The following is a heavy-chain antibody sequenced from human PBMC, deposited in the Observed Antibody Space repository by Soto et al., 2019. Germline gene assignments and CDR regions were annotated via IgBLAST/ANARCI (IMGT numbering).Heavy chain of an antibody. CDR3: AADVGVSSRTFDY. J-gene: IGHJ4*02. CDR1: GGTFSTYA. D-gene: IGHD1-26*01. Sequence: ASVKVSCTASGGTFSTYAISWVRQAPGQGLEWMGGIIPIFGTANYAQKFQGRVTITADESTSTAYMELSSLRSEDTAVYYCAADVGVSSRTFDYWGQGSLVTVSS. V-gene: IGHV1-69*13. CDR2: IIPIFGTA.